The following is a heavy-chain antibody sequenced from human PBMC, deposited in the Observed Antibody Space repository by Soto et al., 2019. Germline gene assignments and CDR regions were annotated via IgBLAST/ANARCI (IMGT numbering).Heavy chain of an antibody. D-gene: IGHD2-21*01. J-gene: IGHJ4*02. Sequence: QVQLVQSGAEVKKPGASVNISCKASGFTFTSHYMHWVRQAPGQGLEWMGYINPSGDSTSYAQKFRGRVAMTRDTSTSTVFMELSSLRYEDTAVYYCVRRAGSSFCGGDCLDYWGQGSLVTVSS. CDR1: GFTFTSHY. CDR2: INPSGDST. CDR3: VRRAGSSFCGGDCLDY. V-gene: IGHV1-46*01.